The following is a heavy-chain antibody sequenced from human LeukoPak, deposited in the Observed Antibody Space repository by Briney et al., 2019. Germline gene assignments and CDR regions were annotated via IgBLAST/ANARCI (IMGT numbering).Heavy chain of an antibody. CDR2: ISAYNGNT. V-gene: IGHV1-18*01. Sequence: SVKVSCKASGYTFTSYGISWVRQAPGQGLEWMGWISAYNGNTNYAQKLQGRVTMTTDTSTSTAYMELRSLRSDDTAVYYCARAGLKLTMIVVAPDYWGQGTLVTVSS. CDR3: ARAGLKLTMIVVAPDY. D-gene: IGHD3-22*01. J-gene: IGHJ4*02. CDR1: GYTFTSYG.